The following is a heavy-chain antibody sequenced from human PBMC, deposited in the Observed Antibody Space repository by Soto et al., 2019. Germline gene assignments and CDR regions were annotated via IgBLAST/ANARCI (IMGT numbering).Heavy chain of an antibody. Sequence: GGSLRLSCAASGFTFSSYSMNWVRQAPGKGLEWVSYISSSSSTIYYADSVKGRFTISRDNAKNSLYLQMNSLRDEDTAVYYCAREGVYYDSSGYWFDPWGQGTLVTVSS. J-gene: IGHJ5*02. CDR2: ISSSSSTI. D-gene: IGHD3-22*01. CDR3: AREGVYYDSSGYWFDP. V-gene: IGHV3-48*02. CDR1: GFTFSSYS.